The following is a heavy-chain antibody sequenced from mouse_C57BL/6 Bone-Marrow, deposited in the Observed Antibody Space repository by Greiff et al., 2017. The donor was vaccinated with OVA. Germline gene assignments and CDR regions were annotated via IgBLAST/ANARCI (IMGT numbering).Heavy chain of an antibody. Sequence: VQLQQSGPELVKPGASVKLSCKASGYTFTSYDINWVKQRPGQGLEWIGWIYPSDGSTTYNEKFKGKATLTVDTSSSTAYMELHSLTSEDSAVYFCARSHPAGAVYAMDDWGQGTSVTVSS. J-gene: IGHJ4*01. D-gene: IGHD4-1*01. CDR2: IYPSDGST. CDR1: GYTFTSYD. CDR3: ARSHPAGAVYAMDD. V-gene: IGHV1-85*01.